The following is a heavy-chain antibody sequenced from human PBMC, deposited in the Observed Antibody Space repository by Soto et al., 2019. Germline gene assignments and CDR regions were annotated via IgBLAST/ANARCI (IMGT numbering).Heavy chain of an antibody. CDR3: ARGTRLRAVDI. J-gene: IGHJ3*02. Sequence: SETLSLTCAVYCGSFSGYYWTWLRQPPGKGLEWIGEIHYSGTTNYNPSLKSRVTTSVNISKKQFSLKLSSVTVADTAMYYCARGTRLRAVDIWGQGTMVTVS. V-gene: IGHV4-34*01. D-gene: IGHD2-15*01. CDR2: IHYSGTT. CDR1: CGSFSGYY.